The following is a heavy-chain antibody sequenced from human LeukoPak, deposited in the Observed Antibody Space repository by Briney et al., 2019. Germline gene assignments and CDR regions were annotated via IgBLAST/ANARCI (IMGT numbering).Heavy chain of an antibody. CDR3: ARHSLAARLNYYYMDV. CDR2: IFYSGST. V-gene: IGHV4-39*01. Sequence: SETLSLTCTVSGGSISSSSYYWGWIRPPPGKGLEWIGSIFYSGSTYYNPSLKSRVTISVDTSKNQFSLKLSSVTAADTAVYYCARHSLAARLNYYYMDVWGKGTTVTVSS. J-gene: IGHJ6*03. D-gene: IGHD6-6*01. CDR1: GGSISSSSYY.